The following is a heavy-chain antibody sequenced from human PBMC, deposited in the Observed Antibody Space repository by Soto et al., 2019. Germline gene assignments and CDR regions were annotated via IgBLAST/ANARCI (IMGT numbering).Heavy chain of an antibody. J-gene: IGHJ4*02. V-gene: IGHV3-7*01. CDR3: ARNLPPYRSGWYYDY. CDR1: GFTFGSYW. D-gene: IGHD6-19*01. Sequence: PGGSLRLSCAASGFTFGSYWMSWVRQAPGKGLEWVANIKQDGSEKYYVESVKGRFTISRDNAKNSLYLQMNSLRVEDTAVFYCARNLPPYRSGWYYDYWGQGTLVTVSS. CDR2: IKQDGSEK.